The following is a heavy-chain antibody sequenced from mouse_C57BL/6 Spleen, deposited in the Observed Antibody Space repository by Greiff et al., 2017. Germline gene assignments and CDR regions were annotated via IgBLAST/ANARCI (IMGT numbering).Heavy chain of an antibody. CDR1: GFTFSSYA. V-gene: IGHV5-9-1*02. D-gene: IGHD2-4*01. Sequence: EVMLVESGEGLVKPGGSLKLSCAASGFTFSSYAMSWVRQTPEKRLEWVAYISSGGDYIYYADTVKGRFTISRDNARNTLYLQMSSLKSEDTAMYYCTAHDYDYAMDYWGQGTSVTVSS. CDR2: ISSGGDYI. CDR3: TAHDYDYAMDY. J-gene: IGHJ4*01.